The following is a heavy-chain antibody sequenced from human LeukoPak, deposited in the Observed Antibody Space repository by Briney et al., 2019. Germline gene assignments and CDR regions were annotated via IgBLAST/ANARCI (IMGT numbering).Heavy chain of an antibody. CDR1: GFTVSSNY. CDR3: ARAGSSSGYYQGYFDY. CDR2: IYSGGST. D-gene: IGHD3-22*01. J-gene: IGHJ4*02. Sequence: GGSLRLSCAASGFTVSSNYMSWVRRAPGKGLEWVSVIYSGGSTYYADSVKGRFTISRHNSKNTLYLQMNSLRAEDTAVYYCARAGSSSGYYQGYFDYWGQGTLVTVSS. V-gene: IGHV3-53*04.